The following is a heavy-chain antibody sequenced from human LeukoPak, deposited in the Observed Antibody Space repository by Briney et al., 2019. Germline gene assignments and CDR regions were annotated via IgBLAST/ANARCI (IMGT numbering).Heavy chain of an antibody. D-gene: IGHD2-2*01. Sequence: SETLSLTCAVYGGSFSGYYWSWIRQPPGKGLEWIGEINHSGSTNYNPSLKSRVTLSVDTSKNQFSLKLSSVTAADTAVYYCAVRVGYQLLSPGLNYWGQGTLVTVSS. CDR3: AVRVGYQLLSPGLNY. V-gene: IGHV4-34*01. J-gene: IGHJ4*02. CDR2: INHSGST. CDR1: GGSFSGYY.